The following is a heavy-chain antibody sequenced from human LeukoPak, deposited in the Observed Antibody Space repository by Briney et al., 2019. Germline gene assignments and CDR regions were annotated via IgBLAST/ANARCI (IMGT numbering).Heavy chain of an antibody. CDR3: ARYNYDSSGYSGNFDY. D-gene: IGHD3-22*01. J-gene: IGHJ4*02. CDR2: IYYSGST. V-gene: IGHV4-31*03. CDR1: GGSISSGGYY. Sequence: PSQTLSLTCTVSGGSISSGGYYWSWIRQHPGKGLEWIGYIYYSGSTYYNPSLKSRVTISVDTSKNQFSLKLSSVTAADTAVYYCARYNYDSSGYSGNFDYWGQGTLVTVSS.